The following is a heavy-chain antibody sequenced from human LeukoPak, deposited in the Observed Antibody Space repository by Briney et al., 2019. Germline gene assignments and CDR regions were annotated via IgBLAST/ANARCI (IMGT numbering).Heavy chain of an antibody. CDR3: ASRLMVAVAGTGRSDYFDY. D-gene: IGHD6-19*01. V-gene: IGHV4-34*01. CDR2: INHSGSS. J-gene: IGHJ4*02. CDR1: GGSFSGYY. Sequence: SETLSLTCAVYGGSFSGYYWSWIRQPPGKGLEWIGEINHSGSSNYNPSLKSRVTISVDTSKNQFSLKLSSVTAADTAVYYCASRLMVAVAGTGRSDYFDYWGQGTLVTVSS.